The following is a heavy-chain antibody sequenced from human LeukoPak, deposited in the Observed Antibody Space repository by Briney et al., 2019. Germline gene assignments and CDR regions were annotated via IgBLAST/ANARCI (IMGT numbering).Heavy chain of an antibody. Sequence: PGGSLRLSCAASGFTFSSYAMSWVRQALGKGLEWVSAISGSGGSTYYADSVKGRFTISRDNSKNTLYLQMNSLRAEDTAVYYCAKRDCSGGSCYSFDYWGQGTLVTVSS. CDR2: ISGSGGST. CDR1: GFTFSSYA. D-gene: IGHD2-15*01. V-gene: IGHV3-23*01. J-gene: IGHJ4*02. CDR3: AKRDCSGGSCYSFDY.